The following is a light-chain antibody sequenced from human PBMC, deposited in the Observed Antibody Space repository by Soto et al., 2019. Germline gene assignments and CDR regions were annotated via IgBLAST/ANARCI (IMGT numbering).Light chain of an antibody. Sequence: DVQMTQSPSTLSGSVGDRVTITCRASQGINSYLAWYQQKPGKVPQXXIYEASILQSGVPSRFSGSGSGTDFTLTISSLQAEDFATYYCQQTRSYPSTFGGGTKVDIK. CDR3: QQTRSYPST. CDR1: QGINSY. V-gene: IGKV1-9*01. J-gene: IGKJ4*01. CDR2: EAS.